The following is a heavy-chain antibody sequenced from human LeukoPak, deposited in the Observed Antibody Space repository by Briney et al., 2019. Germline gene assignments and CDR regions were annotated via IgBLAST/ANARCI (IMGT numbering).Heavy chain of an antibody. CDR1: GYSFTSYW. V-gene: IGHV5-51*01. J-gene: IGHJ4*02. CDR3: ARSEYLLADVWFGELAFDY. Sequence: GESLKISCKGSGYSFTSYWIGWVRQMPGKGLEWMGIIYPGDSDTRYSPSFQGQVTISADKSISTAYLQWSSLKASDTAMYYCARSEYLLADVWFGELAFDYWGQGTLVTVSS. CDR2: IYPGDSDT. D-gene: IGHD3-10*01.